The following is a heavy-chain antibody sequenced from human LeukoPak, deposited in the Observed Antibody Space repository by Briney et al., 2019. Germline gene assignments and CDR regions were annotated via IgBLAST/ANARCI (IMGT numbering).Heavy chain of an antibody. D-gene: IGHD3-10*01. CDR2: INPSGGST. Sequence: ASVKVSCKASGYTFTSYYMHWVRQAPGQGLEWMGIINPSGGSTSYSQKFQGRVTMTRDTSTSTVYMELSSLRSEDTAVYYCAKDTEMNRGCYAMDVWGQGTTVTASS. J-gene: IGHJ6*02. CDR3: AKDTEMNRGCYAMDV. CDR1: GYTFTSYY. V-gene: IGHV1-46*01.